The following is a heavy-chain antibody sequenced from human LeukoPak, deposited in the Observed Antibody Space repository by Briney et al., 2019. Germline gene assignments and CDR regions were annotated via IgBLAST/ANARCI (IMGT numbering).Heavy chain of an antibody. CDR3: ARRGRGLRYYFDSSGYYFFGP. J-gene: IGHJ5*02. Sequence: SETLSLTCAVYGGSFSGYYWSWIRQPPGKGLEWIGEINHSGSTNYNPSLKSRVMISIDTSKNQFSLKLRSVTAADTAVYYCARRGRGLRYYFDSSGYYFFGPWGQGDLGTVSS. CDR2: INHSGST. CDR1: GGSFSGYY. V-gene: IGHV4-34*01. D-gene: IGHD3-22*01.